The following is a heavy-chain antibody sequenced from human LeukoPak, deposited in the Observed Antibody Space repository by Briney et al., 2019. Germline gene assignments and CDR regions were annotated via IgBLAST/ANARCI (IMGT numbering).Heavy chain of an antibody. V-gene: IGHV4-59*02. CDR2: IYNSGST. CDR1: GGSVSAYY. Sequence: SETLSLTCTVSGGSVSAYYWTWIRQPPGKGLEWIGYIYNSGSTNYNPSLKSRVTISVDTSKNQFSLKLSSVTAADTAVYYCARDTDSSGYYDSWGQGTLVTVSS. D-gene: IGHD3-22*01. CDR3: ARDTDSSGYYDS. J-gene: IGHJ5*01.